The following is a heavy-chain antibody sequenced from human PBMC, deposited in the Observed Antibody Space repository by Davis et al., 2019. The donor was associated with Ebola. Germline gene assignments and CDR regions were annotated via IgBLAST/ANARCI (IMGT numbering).Heavy chain of an antibody. CDR2: INSDGSST. Sequence: HTGGSLRLSCAASGFTFSSYWMHWVRQAPGKGLVWVSRINSDGSSTSYADSVKGRFTISRDNSKNTLYLQMNSLRAEDTAVYYCARGSRGYSYGRYNWFDPWGQGTLVTVSS. CDR1: GFTFSSYW. CDR3: ARGSRGYSYGRYNWFDP. D-gene: IGHD5-18*01. V-gene: IGHV3-74*01. J-gene: IGHJ5*02.